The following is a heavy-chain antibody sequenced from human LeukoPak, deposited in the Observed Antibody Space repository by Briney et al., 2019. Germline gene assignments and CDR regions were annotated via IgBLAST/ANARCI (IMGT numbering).Heavy chain of an antibody. J-gene: IGHJ4*02. CDR3: ARGPTYYYDSSGEPFDY. V-gene: IGHV1-18*01. Sequence: ASVKVSCKASGYTFTSYGISWVRQAPGQGLEWMGWMSAYNCNTNYAQTLQGRVTMTTDTSTSTAYMELRSLRSDDTAVYYCARGPTYYYDSSGEPFDYWGQGTLVTVSS. CDR2: MSAYNCNT. D-gene: IGHD3-22*01. CDR1: GYTFTSYG.